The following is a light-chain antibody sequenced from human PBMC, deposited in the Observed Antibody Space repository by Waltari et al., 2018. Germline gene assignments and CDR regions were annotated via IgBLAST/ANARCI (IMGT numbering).Light chain of an antibody. CDR1: QSVTNY. CDR2: GAS. Sequence: EIVLTQSPATLSLSPGERATLSCRASQSVTNYFAWYQQKPGQAPRLLISGASSRATGIPDRFSGRGAATDFTLTISRLEPEDLGGDYCQQYDSSPPTFGGGTKVEIK. V-gene: IGKV3-20*01. J-gene: IGKJ4*01. CDR3: QQYDSSPPT.